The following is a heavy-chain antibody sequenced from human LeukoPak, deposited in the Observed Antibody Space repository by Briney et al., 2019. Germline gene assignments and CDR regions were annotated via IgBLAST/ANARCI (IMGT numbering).Heavy chain of an antibody. J-gene: IGHJ3*02. CDR3: ARLTGGLQIAAAGREAFDI. CDR1: GGSFSGYY. V-gene: IGHV4-34*01. Sequence: PSETLSLTCAVSGGSFSGYYWSWIRQPPGKGLEWIGEINHSGSTNYNPSLKSRVTISIDTSKNQFSLNLSSVTAADTAVYYCARLTGGLQIAAAGREAFDIWGQGTMVTVSS. CDR2: INHSGST. D-gene: IGHD6-13*01.